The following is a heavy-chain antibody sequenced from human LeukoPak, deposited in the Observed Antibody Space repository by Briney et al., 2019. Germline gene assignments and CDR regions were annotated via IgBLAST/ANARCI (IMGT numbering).Heavy chain of an antibody. J-gene: IGHJ5*02. V-gene: IGHV4-4*09. Sequence: SETLSLTWTVSGGSISSYYWSWIRQPTRKGLEWIGYIYTSGSTNYNPSLKSRVTISVDTSKNQFSLKLSSVTAADTAVYYCARHADYDFWSGYFSWFDPWGQGTLVTVSS. CDR2: IYTSGST. CDR1: GGSISSYY. CDR3: ARHADYDFWSGYFSWFDP. D-gene: IGHD3-3*01.